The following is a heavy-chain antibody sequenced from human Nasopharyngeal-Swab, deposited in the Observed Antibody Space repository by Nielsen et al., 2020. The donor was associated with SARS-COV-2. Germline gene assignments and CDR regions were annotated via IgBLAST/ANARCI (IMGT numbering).Heavy chain of an antibody. Sequence: GGSLRLSCAASGFTFSSYSMNWVRQAPGKGLEWVSYISSSSSTIYYADSVKGRFTISRDNAENSLYLQMNSLRAEDTAVYYCARDGYSSSWTLFAEYFQHWGQGTLVTVSS. CDR3: ARDGYSSSWTLFAEYFQH. V-gene: IGHV3-48*04. J-gene: IGHJ1*01. D-gene: IGHD6-13*01. CDR1: GFTFSSYS. CDR2: ISSSSSTI.